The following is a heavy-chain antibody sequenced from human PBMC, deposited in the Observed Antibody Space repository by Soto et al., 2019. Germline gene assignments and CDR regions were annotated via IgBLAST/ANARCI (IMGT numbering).Heavy chain of an antibody. CDR2: ISSSSSYI. CDR1: GFTFSSYS. V-gene: IGHV3-21*01. D-gene: IGHD2-2*01. Sequence: EVQLVESGGGLVKPGGSLRLSCAASGFTFSSYSMNWVRQAPGKGLEWVSSISSSSSYIYYADSVKGRFTISRDNAKNSLYLQMNSLRAEDTAVYYCAREEDFCSSTSCPSADDYWGQGTLVTVSS. J-gene: IGHJ4*02. CDR3: AREEDFCSSTSCPSADDY.